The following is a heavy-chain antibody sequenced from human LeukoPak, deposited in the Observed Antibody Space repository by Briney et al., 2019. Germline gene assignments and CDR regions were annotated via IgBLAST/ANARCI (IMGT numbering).Heavy chain of an antibody. CDR2: IKPDGSEK. Sequence: PGGSLRLSCAASGFTFDDYAMHWVRQAPGKGPEWVAHIKPDGSEKYYVDSVKGRFIISRDDARNSLSLQMNSLRAEDTAVYYCAGSFGDVKNFWGQGTLVTVSS. V-gene: IGHV3-7*01. CDR1: GFTFDDYA. D-gene: IGHD3-10*01. CDR3: AGSFGDVKNF. J-gene: IGHJ4*01.